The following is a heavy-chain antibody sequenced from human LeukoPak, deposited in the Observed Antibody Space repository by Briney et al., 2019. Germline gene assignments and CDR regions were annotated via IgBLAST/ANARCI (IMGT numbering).Heavy chain of an antibody. CDR3: ARRHDYGDYGVYYFVY. J-gene: IGHJ4*02. V-gene: IGHV5-51*01. Sequence: GESLKISCKGYGYSFPSYWIGWVRQIPGKGLEWMGIIYLGDSDTRYSPSFQGQVTISADKSTSTAYLQWNSLKASDTAMYYCARRHDYGDYGVYYFVYWGQGTLVTVSS. D-gene: IGHD4-17*01. CDR1: GYSFPSYW. CDR2: IYLGDSDT.